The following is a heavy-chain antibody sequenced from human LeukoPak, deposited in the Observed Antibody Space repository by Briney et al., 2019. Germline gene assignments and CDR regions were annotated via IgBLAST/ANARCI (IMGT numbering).Heavy chain of an antibody. CDR2: IYYSGST. D-gene: IGHD1-26*01. V-gene: IGHV4-39*01. CDR3: ARPSIVGATGGAFDI. CDR1: GGSISSSSYY. J-gene: IGHJ3*02. Sequence: SETLSLTCTVSGGSISSSSYYWGWIRQPPGKGLEWIGSIYYSGSTYYNPSLKSRVTISVDTSKNQFSLKLSSVTAADTAVYYYARPSIVGATGGAFDIWGQGTMVTVSS.